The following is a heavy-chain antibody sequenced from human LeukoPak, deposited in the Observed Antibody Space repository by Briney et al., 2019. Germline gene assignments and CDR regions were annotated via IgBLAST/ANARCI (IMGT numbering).Heavy chain of an antibody. CDR1: GGSISSSNW. CDR2: IYHSGST. D-gene: IGHD6-19*01. CDR3: ARVAVAGTPPIYYYYYMDV. V-gene: IGHV4-4*02. J-gene: IGHJ6*03. Sequence: SGTLSLTCAVSGGSISSSNWWSWVRQPPGKGLEWIGEIYHSGSTNYNPSLKSRVTISVDKSKNQFSLKLSSVTAADTAVYYCARVAVAGTPPIYYYYYMDVWGKGTTVTVSS.